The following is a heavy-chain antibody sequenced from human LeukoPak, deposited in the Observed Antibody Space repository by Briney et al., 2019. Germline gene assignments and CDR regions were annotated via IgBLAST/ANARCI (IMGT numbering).Heavy chain of an antibody. J-gene: IGHJ4*02. V-gene: IGHV3-74*01. CDR2: INSDGSST. Sequence: GSLRLSCAASGFSFSSYWMHWVRQAPGKGLVWVSRINSDGSSTSYADSVKGRFTISRDNAKNTLYLQMNSLRAEDTAVYYCARRYCSGGSCYPLGYWGQGTLVTVSS. CDR1: GFSFSSYW. CDR3: ARRYCSGGSCYPLGY. D-gene: IGHD2-15*01.